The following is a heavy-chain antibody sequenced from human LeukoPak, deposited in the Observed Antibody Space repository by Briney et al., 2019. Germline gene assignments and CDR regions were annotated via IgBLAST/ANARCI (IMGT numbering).Heavy chain of an antibody. J-gene: IGHJ3*02. CDR3: ARGGLTQAFDI. Sequence: PSETLSLTCTVSGGSISSSSYYWGWLRQPPGKVLEWIGSIYYSGSTYYNPALKSRVTISVYTSKNQFSLKLSAVTAADTALYYCARGGLTQAFDIWGQGTMVTVSS. CDR1: GGSISSSSYY. D-gene: IGHD3-16*01. CDR2: IYYSGST. V-gene: IGHV4-39*01.